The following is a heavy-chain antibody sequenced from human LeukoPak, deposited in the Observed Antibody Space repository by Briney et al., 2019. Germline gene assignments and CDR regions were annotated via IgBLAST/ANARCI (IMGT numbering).Heavy chain of an antibody. D-gene: IGHD3-22*01. V-gene: IGHV3-15*01. CDR1: GFTFSNAW. CDR3: TTAPYYYDSSGYSGAFDI. J-gene: IGHJ3*02. Sequence: GGSLRLSCAASGFTFSNAWMSWVRQAPGKGLEWVGRIKSKTDGGTTDYAAPVKGRFTISSDDSKNTLYLQMNSLKTEDTAVYYCTTAPYYYDSSGYSGAFDIWGQGTMVTVSS. CDR2: IKSKTDGGTT.